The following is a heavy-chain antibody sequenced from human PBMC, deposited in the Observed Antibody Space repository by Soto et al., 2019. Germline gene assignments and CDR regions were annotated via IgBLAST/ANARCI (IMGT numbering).Heavy chain of an antibody. CDR1: GFTVSSNY. CDR2: IYSGGST. J-gene: IGHJ3*02. CDR3: ARRKPRGWEQGYAFDI. V-gene: IGHV3-53*01. D-gene: IGHD1-26*01. Sequence: GGSLRLSCAASGFTVSSNYMSWVRQAPGKGLEWVSVIYSGGSTYYADSVKGRFTISRDNSKNTLYLQMNSLRAEDTAVYYCARRKPRGWEQGYAFDIWGQGTMVTVSS.